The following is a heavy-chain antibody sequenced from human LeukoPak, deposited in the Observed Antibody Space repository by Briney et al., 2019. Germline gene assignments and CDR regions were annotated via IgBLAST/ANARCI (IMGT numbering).Heavy chain of an antibody. J-gene: IGHJ4*02. CDR1: RFPFSSYA. CDR3: ARYSRLFDY. D-gene: IGHD2-15*01. V-gene: IGHV3-23*01. CDR2: ISGSGGNT. Sequence: GGSLTLSCAASRFPFSSYAMSWVRQAPGKGLEWVSAISGSGGNTYYADSVKGRFTLSRDNSKNTLSLQMNSLRAEDRVVFFCARYSRLFDYWVRGTKVTVCS.